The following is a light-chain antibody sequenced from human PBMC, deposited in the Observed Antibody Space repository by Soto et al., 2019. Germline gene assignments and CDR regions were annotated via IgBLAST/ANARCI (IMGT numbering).Light chain of an antibody. CDR3: QQSNSWPYT. V-gene: IGKV3-15*01. CDR1: QSVRDN. CDR2: GAS. J-gene: IGKJ2*01. Sequence: EIVMTHSPATLSVSPGERATLSCRASQSVRDNLAWYQQKPGQAPRLLIYGASTRATGIPARFSSSGSGTEFILTINSLQSEDFALYFCQQSNSWPYTFGQGTKLEIK.